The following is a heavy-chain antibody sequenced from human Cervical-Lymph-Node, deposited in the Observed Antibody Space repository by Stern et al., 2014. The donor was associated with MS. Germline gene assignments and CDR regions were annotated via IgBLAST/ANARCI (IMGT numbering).Heavy chain of an antibody. J-gene: IGHJ6*02. V-gene: IGHV3-23*04. D-gene: IGHD3-16*02. CDR1: GLTFSSYA. CDR3: AKDKSSLYFHYGMDV. CDR2: IRGSGGST. Sequence: EMQLGESGGGLVQPGGSLRLSCAVSGLTFSSYAMSWVRQAQGQGLERVSAIRGSGGSTYHADSVKGRFTISRDNSKNTLYLQMNSLRAEDTAVYYCAKDKSSLYFHYGMDVWGQGTTVTVSS.